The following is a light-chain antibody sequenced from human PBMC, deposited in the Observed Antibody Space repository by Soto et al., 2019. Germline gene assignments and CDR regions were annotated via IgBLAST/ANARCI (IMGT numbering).Light chain of an antibody. J-gene: IGKJ4*01. CDR2: GAS. Sequence: PGTLSLSPGDRATLSCRASQSVSSSYLAWYQQKPGQAPRLLIYGASSRATGIPDRFSGSGSGTDFTLTISRLEPEDFAVYYCQQYGSSPPLTFGGGTKVDIK. CDR3: QQYGSSPPLT. CDR1: QSVSSSY. V-gene: IGKV3-20*01.